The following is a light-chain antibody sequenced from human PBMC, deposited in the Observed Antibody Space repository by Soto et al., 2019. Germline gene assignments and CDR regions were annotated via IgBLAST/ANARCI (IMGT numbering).Light chain of an antibody. CDR1: SSNIGSNT. CDR2: SNN. J-gene: IGLJ3*02. V-gene: IGLV1-44*01. CDR3: AAWDDSLNGWV. Sequence: QSVLTQPPSASGTPGQRVTISCSGSSSNIGSNTVNWYQQLPGTAPKLLIDSNNQRPSGVPDRFSGSKSGTSASLAISGLQSEDEADYYCAAWDDSLNGWVFGGATKLTVL.